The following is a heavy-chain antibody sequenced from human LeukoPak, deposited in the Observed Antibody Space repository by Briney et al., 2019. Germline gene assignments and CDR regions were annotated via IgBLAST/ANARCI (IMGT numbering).Heavy chain of an antibody. CDR2: ISGSGGST. D-gene: IGHD5-18*01. CDR3: AKPIEFGYIYSFDY. Sequence: PGGSLRLSCAASGFTFSSYAMSGVRQAPGKGLEWVSAISGSGGSTYYADSVKGRFTISRDNSKNTLYLQMNSLRAEDTAVYYCAKPIEFGYIYSFDYWGQGTLVTVSS. CDR1: GFTFSSYA. V-gene: IGHV3-23*01. J-gene: IGHJ4*02.